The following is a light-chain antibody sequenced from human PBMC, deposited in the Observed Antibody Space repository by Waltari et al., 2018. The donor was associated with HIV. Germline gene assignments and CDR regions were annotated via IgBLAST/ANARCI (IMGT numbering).Light chain of an antibody. CDR2: AAS. V-gene: IGKV1-39*01. J-gene: IGKJ1*01. CDR3: QQSYTNHRT. CDR1: QSLNKY. Sequence: DIQMTQSPATLSASVGDRVTLTCRASQSLNKYLNWYQQKSGNAPNLLIYAASTVHTGIPSRFSGSGSGTDFTLTISSLQPEDFAIYYCQQSYTNHRTFGQGTKVDIE.